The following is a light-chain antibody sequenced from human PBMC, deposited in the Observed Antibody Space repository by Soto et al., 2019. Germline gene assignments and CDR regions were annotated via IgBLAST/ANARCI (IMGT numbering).Light chain of an antibody. CDR1: QSLSSY. CDR2: AAT. CDR3: QQSYSTPRS. J-gene: IGKJ1*01. V-gene: IGKV1-39*01. Sequence: DIQMTQSPSSLSASVGDRVTITCRASQSLSSYLKWYQQKPGKAPNLLIYAATSLQSGVPSRFSHSVSGTDFTITISSLQPADVATYYCQQSYSTPRSFGQGTKVEMK.